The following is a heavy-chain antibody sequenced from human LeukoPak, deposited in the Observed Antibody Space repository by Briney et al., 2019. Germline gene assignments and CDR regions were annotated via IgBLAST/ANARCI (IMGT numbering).Heavy chain of an antibody. CDR2: IFYSGST. J-gene: IGHJ5*02. Sequence: SETLSLTCTVSGGSISSYYWSWIRQPPGKGLEWIGYIFYSGSTNFNPSLKSRVTISVDTSKNQFSLKLSSVTAADTAVYYCAREGTAGTNLNWFDPWGQGTLVTVSS. CDR1: GGSISSYY. V-gene: IGHV4-59*01. D-gene: IGHD1-1*01. CDR3: AREGTAGTNLNWFDP.